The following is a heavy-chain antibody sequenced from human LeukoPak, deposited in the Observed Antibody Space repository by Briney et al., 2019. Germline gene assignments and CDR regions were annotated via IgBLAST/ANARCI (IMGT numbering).Heavy chain of an antibody. Sequence: ASVKVSCKASGYTFTTYAMHWVRQAPGQRLEWMGWVNGDNGNTKYSQKFQGRVTITRDTSTYTAYMELRSLSSADTAVYFCARAPYDILTGYSLNWFDPWGQGTLVTVSS. V-gene: IGHV1-3*01. J-gene: IGHJ5*02. CDR1: GYTFTTYA. CDR2: VNGDNGNT. CDR3: ARAPYDILTGYSLNWFDP. D-gene: IGHD3-9*01.